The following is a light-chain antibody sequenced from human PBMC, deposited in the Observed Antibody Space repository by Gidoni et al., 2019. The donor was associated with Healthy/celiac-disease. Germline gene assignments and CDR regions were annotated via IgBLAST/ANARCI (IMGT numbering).Light chain of an antibody. CDR3: QQYGSSPWT. CDR2: CAS. CDR1: QSVSSSY. J-gene: IGKJ1*01. Sequence: EIVLTQSPGTLSLSPGERATLSCRASQSVSSSYLAWYQQKPGQAPRLLIYCASSRATGIPDRFSGSWSVTDFTLTISRLEPEDFAVYYCQQYGSSPWTFGQGTKVEIK. V-gene: IGKV3-20*01.